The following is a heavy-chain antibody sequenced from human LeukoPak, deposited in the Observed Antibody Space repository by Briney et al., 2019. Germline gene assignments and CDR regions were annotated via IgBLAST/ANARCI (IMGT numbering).Heavy chain of an antibody. D-gene: IGHD6-13*01. CDR3: ARGGYSSSQFDY. J-gene: IGHJ4*02. CDR1: GGTFSSYA. V-gene: IGHV1-69*06. CDR2: IIPIFGTA. Sequence: SVKVSCKASGGTFSSYAISWVRQAPGQGLEWMGGIIPIFGTANYAQKFQGRVTTTADRSTSTAYMELSSLRSEDTAVYYCARGGYSSSQFDYWGQGTLVTVSS.